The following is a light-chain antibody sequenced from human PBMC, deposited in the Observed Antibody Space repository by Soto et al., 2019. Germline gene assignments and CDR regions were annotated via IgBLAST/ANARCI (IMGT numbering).Light chain of an antibody. CDR1: QGINIF. J-gene: IGKJ2*01. Sequence: IRLSQSPSFLSAKKGDRVTIPCRASQGINIFLAWFQQKPGKAPNLLISAASTLQSGVPSRFSGSGSETEFTLTITSLQPEDSATYYCQQRNSYPRTFGQGANVDI. CDR2: AAS. CDR3: QQRNSYPRT. V-gene: IGKV1-9*01.